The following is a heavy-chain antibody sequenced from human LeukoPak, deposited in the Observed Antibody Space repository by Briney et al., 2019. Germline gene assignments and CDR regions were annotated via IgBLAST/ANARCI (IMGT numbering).Heavy chain of an antibody. CDR3: AKMKGHPLPKYYMDV. D-gene: IGHD1-26*01. CDR1: GFTFSSYS. J-gene: IGHJ6*01. Sequence: GGSLRLSCAASGFTFSSYSMNWVRQAPGKGLEWVSSISSSSSYIYYADSVEGRFTISRDNAENSLYLQMNSLRAEDTAIYYCAKMKGHPLPKYYMDVWGQGTTVTVSS. CDR2: ISSSSSYI. V-gene: IGHV3-21*04.